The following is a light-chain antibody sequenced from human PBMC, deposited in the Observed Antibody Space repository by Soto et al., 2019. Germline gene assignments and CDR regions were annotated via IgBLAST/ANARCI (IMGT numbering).Light chain of an antibody. CDR1: QSISSRY. V-gene: IGKV3-20*01. CDR3: QQYGSSFT. J-gene: IGKJ3*01. CDR2: GAS. Sequence: EIVLTQSPGTLSLSPGERATLSCRASQSISSRYLAWYQQKPGQAPRLLIYGASSRATGIPDRFSGSGSGTDFILTIIRLEPEDFAVYYCQQYGSSFTFGPGTKVDIK.